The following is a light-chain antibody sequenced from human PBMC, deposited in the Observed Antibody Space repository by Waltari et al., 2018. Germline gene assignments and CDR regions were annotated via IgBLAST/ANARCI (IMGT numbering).Light chain of an antibody. V-gene: IGKV3-20*01. CDR3: QQYGPSPRT. J-gene: IGKJ1*01. CDR2: GSS. CDR1: QSVVRNY. Sequence: ENVLTQSPGTLSLSPGEGATLSCRASQSVVRNYFAWYQHKHGAAPRLLIYGSSRRASGVADRFSGSGSGTDFTLTISRLEPEDSAMYYCQQYGPSPRTFGQGTRVEIK.